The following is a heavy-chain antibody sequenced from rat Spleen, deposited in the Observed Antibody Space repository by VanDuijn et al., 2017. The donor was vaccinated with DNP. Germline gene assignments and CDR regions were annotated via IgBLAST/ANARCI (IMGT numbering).Heavy chain of an antibody. CDR2: ISYSGSS. D-gene: IGHD1-4*01. CDR3: ARTSGFDY. J-gene: IGHJ2*01. CDR1: DYSITSTY. Sequence: EVQLQESGPGLVKPSQSLSLTCSVTDYSITSTYWAWIRKFPGNKMEWIGHISYSGSSGYNPSLKSRISITRDTSKNQFFLQLNSVTTEDTATYYGARTSGFDYWGQGVMVRVSS. V-gene: IGHV3-1*01.